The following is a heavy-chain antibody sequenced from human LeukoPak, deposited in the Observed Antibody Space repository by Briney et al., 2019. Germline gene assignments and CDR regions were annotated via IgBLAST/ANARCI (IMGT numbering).Heavy chain of an antibody. CDR3: TTDRASGDFWL. J-gene: IGHJ4*02. V-gene: IGHV3-15*01. D-gene: IGHD3-3*01. CDR2: IKSKTDGGTT. Sequence: GGSLRLSCAASGFTFSNACMSWVRQAPGKGLEWVGRIKSKTDGGTTDYAAPAKGRFTISRDDSKNTLYLQMNSLKTEDTAVYYCTTDRASGDFWLWGQGTLVTVSS. CDR1: GFTFSNAC.